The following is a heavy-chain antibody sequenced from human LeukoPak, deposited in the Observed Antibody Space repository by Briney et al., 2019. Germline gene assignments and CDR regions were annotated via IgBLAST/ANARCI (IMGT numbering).Heavy chain of an antibody. Sequence: SVKVSRKASGGTFSSYAISWVRQAPGQGLEWMGGIIPIFGTANYAQKFQGRVTITADESTSTAYMELSSLRSEDTAVYYCASSSVRSLYYYYYMDVWGKGTTVTISS. CDR2: IIPIFGTA. CDR1: GGTFSSYA. CDR3: ASSSVRSLYYYYYMDV. J-gene: IGHJ6*03. D-gene: IGHD6-6*01. V-gene: IGHV1-69*13.